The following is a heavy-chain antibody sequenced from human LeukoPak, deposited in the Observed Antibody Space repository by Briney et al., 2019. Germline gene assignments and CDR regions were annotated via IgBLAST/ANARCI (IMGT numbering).Heavy chain of an antibody. J-gene: IGHJ3*02. CDR3: ARPTNSSSWEHDAFDI. V-gene: IGHV4-34*01. CDR2: INHSGST. Sequence: SEALSLTCAVYGGSFSGYYWSWIRQPPGKGLEWIGEINHSGSTNYNPSLKSRVTISVDTSKNQFSLKLSSVTAADTAVYYCARPTNSSSWEHDAFDIWGQGQWSPSLQ. D-gene: IGHD6-13*01. CDR1: GGSFSGYY.